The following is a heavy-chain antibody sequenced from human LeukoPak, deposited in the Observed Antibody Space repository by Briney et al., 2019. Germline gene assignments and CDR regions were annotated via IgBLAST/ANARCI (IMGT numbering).Heavy chain of an antibody. D-gene: IGHD1-26*01. V-gene: IGHV3-48*02. CDR3: ATDYYSRNDF. CDR2: ISGSGSPI. CDR1: GFAFNTYS. Sequence: GGSLRLSCAASGFAFNTYSMTWVRQATGKGLEWVSYISGSGSPIYYADSVKGRFTASRDNAKNSLYLQMNSLRDEDTAVYYCATDYYSRNDFWGQGTLVTVSS. J-gene: IGHJ4*02.